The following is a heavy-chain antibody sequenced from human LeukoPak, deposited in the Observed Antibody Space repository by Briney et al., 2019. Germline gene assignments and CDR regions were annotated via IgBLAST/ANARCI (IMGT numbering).Heavy chain of an antibody. CDR2: MSNSVNT. CDR3: AISAVRGSSYGHFES. Sequence: SETLSLTCTVSGGSISGYYWTWIRQPPGKGLEWIGYMSNSVNTNYNPSLKSRVAISVDTSKNQFSLKLSSVTAADTALYYCAISAVRGSSYGHFESWGQGTLVTVSS. D-gene: IGHD5-18*01. J-gene: IGHJ4*02. V-gene: IGHV4-59*01. CDR1: GGSISGYY.